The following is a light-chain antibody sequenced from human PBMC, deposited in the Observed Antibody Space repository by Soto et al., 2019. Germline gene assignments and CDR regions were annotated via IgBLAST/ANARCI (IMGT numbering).Light chain of an antibody. CDR3: QQYYEVPWT. CDR2: WAS. Sequence: DIVMTQSPDSLAVSLGERATINCKSSQSIVYSFNKNHLAWYQQKPGQPPKLLIYWASTRESGVPDRFSGSGSRTDFTLTISRLQPEDVAVYYCQQYYEVPWTFGQGTKVEI. J-gene: IGKJ1*01. CDR1: QSIVYSFNKNH. V-gene: IGKV4-1*01.